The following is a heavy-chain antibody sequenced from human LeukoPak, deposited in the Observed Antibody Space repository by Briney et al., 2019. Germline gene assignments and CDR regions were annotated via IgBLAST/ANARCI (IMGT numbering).Heavy chain of an antibody. CDR2: IIPILGIA. CDR1: GYSFTTYG. J-gene: IGHJ3*02. D-gene: IGHD7-27*01. Sequence: ASVKVSCKASGYSFTTYGIAWVRQAPGQGLEWMGRIIPILGIANYAQKFQGRVTITADKSTSTAYIELSSLRSEDTAVYYCARQTRNWGSGAFDIWGQGTMVTVSS. CDR3: ARQTRNWGSGAFDI. V-gene: IGHV1-69*04.